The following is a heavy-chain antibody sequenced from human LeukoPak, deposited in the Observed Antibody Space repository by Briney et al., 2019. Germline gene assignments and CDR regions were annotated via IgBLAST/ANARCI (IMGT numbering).Heavy chain of an antibody. CDR1: GFTFDDYA. V-gene: IGHV3-23*01. D-gene: IGHD6-13*01. CDR2: ISGSGGST. J-gene: IGHJ4*02. Sequence: GGSLRLSCAASGFTFDDYAMHWVRQAPGKGLEWVSAISGSGGSTYYADSVKGRFTISRDNSKNTLYLQMNSLRAEDTAVYYCAKVGYSSSWPRNWGQGTLVTVSS. CDR3: AKVGYSSSWPRN.